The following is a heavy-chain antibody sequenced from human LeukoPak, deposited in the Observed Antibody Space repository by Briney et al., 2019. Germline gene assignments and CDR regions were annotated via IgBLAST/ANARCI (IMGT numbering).Heavy chain of an antibody. J-gene: IGHJ5*02. CDR1: RFTFSSYA. D-gene: IGHD3-10*01. CDR3: ARDGTMVRGVKVYNWFDP. V-gene: IGHV3-30*04. Sequence: PGGSLRLSCAASRFTFSSYAMHWVRQAPGKGLEWVAVISYDGSNKYYADSVKGRFTISRDNSKNTLYLQMNSLRAEDTAVYYCARDGTMVRGVKVYNWFDPWGQGTLVTVSS. CDR2: ISYDGSNK.